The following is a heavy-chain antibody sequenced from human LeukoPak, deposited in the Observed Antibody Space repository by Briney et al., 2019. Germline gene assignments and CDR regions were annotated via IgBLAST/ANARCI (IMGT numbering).Heavy chain of an antibody. CDR2: IYYRGST. V-gene: IGHV4-59*08. J-gene: IGHJ4*02. D-gene: IGHD1-26*01. Sequence: SETLSLTCTVSGGSISSYYWSWIRQPPGKGLEWIGYIYYRGSTNYNPSLKSRVTISVDTSKYQFSLKLSSVTAADTAVYYCARTPGSFDYWGQGTLVTVSS. CDR3: ARTPGSFDY. CDR1: GGSISSYY.